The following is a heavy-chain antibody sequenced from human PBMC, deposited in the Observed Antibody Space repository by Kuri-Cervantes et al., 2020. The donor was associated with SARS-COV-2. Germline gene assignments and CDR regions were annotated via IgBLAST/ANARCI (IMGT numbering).Heavy chain of an antibody. J-gene: IGHJ4*02. Sequence: GSLRPPCTVSGYSISSGYYWGWVRRPPGKGLEWIGSIYHSVSNYYNPSLKSRVTISVDTSKNQFSLKLSSVTAADTAVYYCARGGAIFDYWGQGTLVTVSS. CDR1: GYSISSGYY. D-gene: IGHD1-26*01. CDR2: IYHSVSN. CDR3: ARGGAIFDY. V-gene: IGHV4-38-2*02.